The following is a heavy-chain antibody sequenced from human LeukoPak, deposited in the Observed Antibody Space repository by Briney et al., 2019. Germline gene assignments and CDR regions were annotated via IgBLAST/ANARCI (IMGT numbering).Heavy chain of an antibody. CDR1: GFTLSDYH. V-gene: IGHV3-11*05. Sequence: PGGSLRLSCAASGFTLSDYHMSWIRQAPGKGLEWVSYISSKNTYKKYADSVKGRLTISRDNAKNSLYLQMNSLRVEDTAVYYCARGYDRELDYWGQGTLVTVSS. J-gene: IGHJ4*02. CDR2: ISSKNTYK. D-gene: IGHD1-26*01. CDR3: ARGYDRELDY.